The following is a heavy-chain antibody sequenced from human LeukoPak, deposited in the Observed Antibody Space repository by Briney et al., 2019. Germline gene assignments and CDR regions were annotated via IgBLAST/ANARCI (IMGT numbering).Heavy chain of an antibody. V-gene: IGHV7-4-1*02. D-gene: IGHD5-18*01. Sequence: ASVKVSCKASGYTFTSYAMNWVRQAPGQGLEWMGWINTNTGNPTYAQGFTGRFVFSLGTSVSTAYLQISSLKAEDTAVYYCARELYSYGFVPDYWGQEPWSPSPQ. CDR1: GYTFTSYA. J-gene: IGHJ4*01. CDR2: INTNTGNP. CDR3: ARELYSYGFVPDY.